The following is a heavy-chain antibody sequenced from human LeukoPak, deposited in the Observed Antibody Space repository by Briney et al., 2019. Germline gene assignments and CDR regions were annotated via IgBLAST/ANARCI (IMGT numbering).Heavy chain of an antibody. CDR1: GFTFSSYS. Sequence: PGGSLRLSCAASGFTFSSYSMNWIRQAPGKGLEWVSLISSTSPRAISYGDSVKGRFTTSREDGKNSLFLQMNSLRVEDTAMYYCAGHARGSYLVYWGQGILVTVSA. D-gene: IGHD2-8*02. CDR2: ISSTSPRAI. CDR3: AGHARGSYLVY. V-gene: IGHV3-48*04. J-gene: IGHJ4*02.